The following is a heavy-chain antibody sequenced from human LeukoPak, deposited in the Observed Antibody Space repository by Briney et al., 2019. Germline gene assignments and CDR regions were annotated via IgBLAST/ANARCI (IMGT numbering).Heavy chain of an antibody. Sequence: SETLSLTCTVSGGSITTYYWSWIWQPPGKGLEWIGYIYHSGSTNYNPSLKSRVTTSVDASKNQISLKLSSVTAADTAVYYCARHHRSNYPFDYWGRGTLVTVSS. CDR3: ARHHRSNYPFDY. V-gene: IGHV4-59*08. J-gene: IGHJ4*02. CDR1: GGSITTYY. D-gene: IGHD3-10*01. CDR2: IYHSGST.